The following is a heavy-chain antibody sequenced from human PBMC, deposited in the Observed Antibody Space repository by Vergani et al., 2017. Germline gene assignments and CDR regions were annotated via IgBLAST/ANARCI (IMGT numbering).Heavy chain of an antibody. Sequence: QVQLQESGPGLVKPSETLSLTCTVSGRSISSYYWSWIRQPPGKGLEWIGYIYYSGSTNYNPSLKSRVTISVDTSKNQFSLKLSSVTAADTAVYYCAGARPTYDFWSGYYMGWGQGTLVTVSS. V-gene: IGHV4-59*12. J-gene: IGHJ4*02. CDR3: AGARPTYDFWSGYYMG. CDR2: IYYSGST. D-gene: IGHD3-3*01. CDR1: GRSISSYY.